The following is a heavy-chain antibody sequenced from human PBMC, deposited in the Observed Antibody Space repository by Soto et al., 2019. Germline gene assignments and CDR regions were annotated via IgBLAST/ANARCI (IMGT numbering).Heavy chain of an antibody. V-gene: IGHV1-18*01. CDR1: GYTFTSYD. Sequence: QVQLVQSGAEVKKPGASVKVSCKASGYTFTSYDISWVRQAPGQGLEWMGWMSTSNGNTNYAQKLQGRVTMTTDTSTSTANMELRSLRPGATAVYFCARDRNWVDPWGQGTLVTVSS. J-gene: IGHJ5*02. CDR3: ARDRNWVDP. CDR2: MSTSNGNT.